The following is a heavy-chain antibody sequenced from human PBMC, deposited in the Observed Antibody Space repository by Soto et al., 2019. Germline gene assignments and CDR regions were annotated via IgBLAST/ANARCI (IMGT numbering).Heavy chain of an antibody. Sequence: GESLKIPCTGVGYSFTSYWIGWVRKMPGKGLEWMGIIYPGDSDTRYSPSFQGQVTISADKSITTAYLQWSSLKASDTAMYYCARGYCTTTICDPWFDPWGQGTLVTVSS. D-gene: IGHD2-2*01. J-gene: IGHJ5*02. CDR2: IYPGDSDT. V-gene: IGHV5-51*01. CDR3: ARGYCTTTICDPWFDP. CDR1: GYSFTSYW.